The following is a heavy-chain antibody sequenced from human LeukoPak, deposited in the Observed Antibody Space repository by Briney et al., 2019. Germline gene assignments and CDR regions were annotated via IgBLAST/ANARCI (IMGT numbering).Heavy chain of an antibody. Sequence: ASVKVSCKASGYTFTGYYMHWVRQAPGQGLEWMGWINPNSGGTNYAQKFQGRVTMTRDTPISTAYMELSRLRSDDTAVYYCARGALRFLEWLSPLDYWGQGTLVTVSS. CDR2: INPNSGGT. V-gene: IGHV1-2*02. CDR3: ARGALRFLEWLSPLDY. D-gene: IGHD3-3*01. CDR1: GYTFTGYY. J-gene: IGHJ4*02.